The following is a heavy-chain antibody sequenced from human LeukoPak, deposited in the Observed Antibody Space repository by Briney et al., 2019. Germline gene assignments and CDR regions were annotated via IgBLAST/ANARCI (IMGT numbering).Heavy chain of an antibody. V-gene: IGHV3-49*04. Sequence: PGGSLRLSCRASGFTFTNYWMNWVRQAPGKGLEWVAFIRSKAYGGTSEYAASVKGRLTISRDDSESIAYLQMNSLKTEDTGVYFCTESSSWFCLNWGQGTLVTVSS. CDR2: IRSKAYGGTS. CDR1: GFTFTNYW. CDR3: TESSSWFCLN. J-gene: IGHJ4*02. D-gene: IGHD6-13*01.